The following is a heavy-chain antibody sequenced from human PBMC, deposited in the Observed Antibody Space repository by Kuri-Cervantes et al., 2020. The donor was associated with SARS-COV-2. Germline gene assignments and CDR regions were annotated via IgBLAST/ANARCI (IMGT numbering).Heavy chain of an antibody. CDR1: GFTFSSYS. CDR2: ISSSSSTI. J-gene: IGHJ6*02. CDR3: ARGSLWRGGYNSHYYYGMDV. V-gene: IGHV3-48*01. Sequence: GESLKISCAASGFTFSSYSMNWVRQAPGKGLEWVSYISSSSSTIYYADSVKGRFTISRDNAKNSLYLQMNSLRAEDTAVYYCARGSLWRGGYNSHYYYGMDVWGQGTTVTVSS. D-gene: IGHD5-24*01.